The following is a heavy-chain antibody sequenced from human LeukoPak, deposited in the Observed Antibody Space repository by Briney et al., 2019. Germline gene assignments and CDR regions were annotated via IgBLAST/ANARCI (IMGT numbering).Heavy chain of an antibody. V-gene: IGHV4-59*01. CDR2: ICYSGST. J-gene: IGHJ6*03. CDR3: ARVRCSGGSCPYYYYYYYMDV. D-gene: IGHD2-15*01. CDR1: GGSIISYY. Sequence: SETLSLTCTVSGGSIISYYWSWIRQPPGKGLEWIGYICYSGSTNYYPSLKSRVTISVDTSKNQFSLKLSSVTAADTAVYYCARVRCSGGSCPYYYYYYYMDVWGKGTTVTVSS.